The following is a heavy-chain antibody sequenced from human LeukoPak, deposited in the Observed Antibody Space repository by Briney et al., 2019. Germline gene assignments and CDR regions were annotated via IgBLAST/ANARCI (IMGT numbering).Heavy chain of an antibody. V-gene: IGHV4-59*01. CDR2: IYYSGST. D-gene: IGHD6-13*01. J-gene: IGHJ4*02. Sequence: SETLSLTCTVSGASISSYYWSWIRHPPGKGLVWIGYIYYSGSTHYNPSLKSRVTISVDTSKNQFSLKLSSVTAADTAVYYCASGPYPAAGTDHQFDYWGQGTLVTVSS. CDR3: ASGPYPAAGTDHQFDY. CDR1: GASISSYY.